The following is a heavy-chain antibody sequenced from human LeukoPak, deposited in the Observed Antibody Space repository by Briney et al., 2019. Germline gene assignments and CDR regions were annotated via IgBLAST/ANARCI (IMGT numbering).Heavy chain of an antibody. V-gene: IGHV3-21*04. CDR2: ISSSSSYI. CDR1: GFTFSSYS. D-gene: IGHD3-22*01. Sequence: GGSLRLSCAASGFTFSSYSMNWVRQAPGKGLGWVSSISSSSSYIYYADSVKGRFTISRDNSKNTLYLQMNSLRAEDTAIYYCAKGFKYYYDSSGPGDYWGQGTLVTVSS. J-gene: IGHJ4*02. CDR3: AKGFKYYYDSSGPGDY.